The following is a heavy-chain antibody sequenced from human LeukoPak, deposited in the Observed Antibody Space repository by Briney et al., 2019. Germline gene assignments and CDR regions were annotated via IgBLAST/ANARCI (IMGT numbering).Heavy chain of an antibody. CDR2: VSNRDTST. D-gene: IGHD3-3*01. Sequence: GGSLRLSCAASGLTLSNYEVNWVRQAPGKGLEWVSYVSNRDTSTYYVDSVKGRFTISRDNSKNTLYLQMNSLRAEDTAIYYCARDERLLSFLKWGQGTLVTVSS. J-gene: IGHJ4*02. V-gene: IGHV3-48*03. CDR1: GLTLSNYE. CDR3: ARDERLLSFLK.